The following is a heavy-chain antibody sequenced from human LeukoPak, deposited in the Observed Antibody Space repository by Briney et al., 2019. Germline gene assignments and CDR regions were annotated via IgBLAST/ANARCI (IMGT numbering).Heavy chain of an antibody. Sequence: ASVKVSCKASGYFFTSYFMHWVRQAPGKGLEWMGLINHSGGSTRYAQKCQGRVTMTRDMSTSTVYMELSSLRSEDTAVYYCARALPHRRLMDTTMEQHWFDPWGQGTLVTVSS. J-gene: IGHJ5*02. CDR2: INHSGGST. CDR3: ARALPHRRLMDTTMEQHWFDP. D-gene: IGHD5-18*01. CDR1: GYFFTSYF. V-gene: IGHV1-46*01.